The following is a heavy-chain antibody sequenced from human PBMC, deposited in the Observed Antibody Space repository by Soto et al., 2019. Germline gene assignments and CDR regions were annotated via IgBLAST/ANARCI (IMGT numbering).Heavy chain of an antibody. CDR3: ARGKRPGTTSHYYYYYYMDV. D-gene: IGHD1-7*01. CDR1: GGSFSGYY. CDR2: INHSGST. V-gene: IGHV4-34*01. Sequence: SETLSLTCAVYGGSFSGYYWSWIRQPPGKGLEWIGEINHSGSTNYNPSLKSRVTISVDTSKNQFSLKLSSVTAADTAVYYCARGKRPGTTSHYYYYYYMDVWGKGTTVTVSS. J-gene: IGHJ6*03.